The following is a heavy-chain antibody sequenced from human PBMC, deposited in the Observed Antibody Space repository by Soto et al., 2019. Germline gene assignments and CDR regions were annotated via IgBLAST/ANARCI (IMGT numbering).Heavy chain of an antibody. D-gene: IGHD3-22*01. Sequence: GASVKVSCKASGYTFTSYGISWVRQAPGQGLEWMGWISAYNGNTNYAQKLQGRVTMTTDTSTSTAYMELRSLRSDDTAVYYCARDRGDDSSGNWFDPWGQGTLVTVSS. V-gene: IGHV1-18*01. CDR1: GYTFTSYG. CDR3: ARDRGDDSSGNWFDP. J-gene: IGHJ5*02. CDR2: ISAYNGNT.